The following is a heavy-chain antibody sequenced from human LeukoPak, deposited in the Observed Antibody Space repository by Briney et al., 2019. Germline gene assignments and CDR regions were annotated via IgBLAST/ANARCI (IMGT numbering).Heavy chain of an antibody. V-gene: IGHV3-23*01. J-gene: IGHJ4*02. CDR1: GFTVSSDA. CDR2: ISGSGGST. D-gene: IGHD2-15*01. CDR3: AKSIVVVVAATEDY. Sequence: PGGSLRLSCAASGFTVSSDAMSWVRQAPGKGLEWVSAISGSGGSTYYADSVKGRFTISRDNSKNTLYLQMNSLRAEDTAVYYCAKSIVVVVAATEDYWGQGTLVTVSS.